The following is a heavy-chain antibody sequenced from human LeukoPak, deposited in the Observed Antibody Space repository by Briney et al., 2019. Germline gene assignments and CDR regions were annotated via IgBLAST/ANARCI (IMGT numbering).Heavy chain of an antibody. Sequence: GGSLRLSCAASGFTFSSYWMHWVRQAPGKGLEWVSSISSSSSYIYYADSVKGRFTISRDNAKNSLYLQMNSLRAEDTAVYYCARDPVMTMVAPDYWGQGTLVTVSS. CDR2: ISSSSSYI. CDR3: ARDPVMTMVAPDY. V-gene: IGHV3-21*01. J-gene: IGHJ4*02. D-gene: IGHD4/OR15-4a*01. CDR1: GFTFSSYW.